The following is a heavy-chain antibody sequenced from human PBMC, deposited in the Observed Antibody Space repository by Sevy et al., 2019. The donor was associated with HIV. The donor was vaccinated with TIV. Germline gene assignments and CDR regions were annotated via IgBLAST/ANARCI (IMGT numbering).Heavy chain of an antibody. CDR3: ASLAARRHQDYYYYGMDV. V-gene: IGHV4-34*01. CDR2: INHSGST. J-gene: IGHJ6*02. Sequence: SDTLSLTCAVYGGSFSGYYWSWIRQPPGKGLEWIGEINHSGSTNYNPSLKSRVTISVDTSKNQFSLKLSSVTAADTAVYYCASLAARRHQDYYYYGMDVWGQGTTVTVSS. D-gene: IGHD6-6*01. CDR1: GGSFSGYY.